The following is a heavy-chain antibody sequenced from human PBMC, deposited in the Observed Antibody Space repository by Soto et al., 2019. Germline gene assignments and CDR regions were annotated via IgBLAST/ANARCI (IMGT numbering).Heavy chain of an antibody. D-gene: IGHD3-22*01. CDR1: GYSFSSYW. V-gene: IGHV5-51*01. Sequence: PGESLKISCKGSGYSFSSYWIGWVRQMPGKGLEWMGIIYPGDSDTRYSPSLQGQVTISADASISTAYLQWCSLKASDTAMYYCARHDTSGYYYVAYWGQGTQVTVSS. CDR2: IYPGDSDT. J-gene: IGHJ4*02. CDR3: ARHDTSGYYYVAY.